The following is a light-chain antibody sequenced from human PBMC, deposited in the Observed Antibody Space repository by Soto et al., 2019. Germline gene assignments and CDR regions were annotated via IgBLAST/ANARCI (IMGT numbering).Light chain of an antibody. V-gene: IGKV3-15*01. CDR1: QSVSSN. Sequence: EIVMTQSPATLSVSPGERATLSCRASQSVSSNLAWYQQKPGQAPRLLIFGASTRTNGIPARFSGSGSGTECSLTISSLQSEDFAVYYCQQYNNWPMYTFGQGTKLEIK. CDR3: QQYNNWPMYT. J-gene: IGKJ2*01. CDR2: GAS.